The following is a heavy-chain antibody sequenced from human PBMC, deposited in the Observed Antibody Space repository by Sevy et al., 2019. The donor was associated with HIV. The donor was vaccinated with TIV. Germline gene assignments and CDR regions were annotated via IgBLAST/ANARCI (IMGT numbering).Heavy chain of an antibody. CDR2: ISYSGST. J-gene: IGHJ4*02. CDR3: ARDGNRAMFYFDQ. CDR1: GGSVSSGTYH. V-gene: IGHV4-61*01. D-gene: IGHD5-18*01. Sequence: SETLSLTCTISGGSVSSGTYHWSWIRQPPGKGLEWIWYISYSGSTKYNPSLMGRVTISGDTSSNQFFLKLSSVTAADTAVYYCARDGNRAMFYFDQWGQGTLVTVS.